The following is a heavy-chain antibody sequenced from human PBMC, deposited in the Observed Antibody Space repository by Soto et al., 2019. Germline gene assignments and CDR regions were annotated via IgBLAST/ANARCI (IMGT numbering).Heavy chain of an antibody. CDR3: AREKMATIFFQGKKLYNWFDP. J-gene: IGHJ5*02. CDR1: GGSVSSGSYY. D-gene: IGHD5-12*01. Sequence: QVQLQESGPGLVKPSETLSLTCTVSGGSVSSGSYYWSWIRQPPGKGLEWIGYIYYSGSTNYNPPLKSRVTISVDTSKNQFSLKLSSVTAADTAVYYCAREKMATIFFQGKKLYNWFDPWGQGTLVTVSS. V-gene: IGHV4-61*01. CDR2: IYYSGST.